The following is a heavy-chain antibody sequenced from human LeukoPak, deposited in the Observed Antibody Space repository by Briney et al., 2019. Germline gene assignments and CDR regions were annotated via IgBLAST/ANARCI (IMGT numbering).Heavy chain of an antibody. V-gene: IGHV1-2*02. J-gene: IGHJ1*01. CDR1: GYTFTGYY. Sequence: ASVKVSCKASGYTFTGYYMHWVRQAPGQGLEWMGWINPNSGGTNYAQKFQGRVTMTRDTSISTAYMELSRLRSADTAVYYCATTTVAGFSEYFQHWGQGTLVTVSS. CDR2: INPNSGGT. D-gene: IGHD6-19*01. CDR3: ATTTVAGFSEYFQH.